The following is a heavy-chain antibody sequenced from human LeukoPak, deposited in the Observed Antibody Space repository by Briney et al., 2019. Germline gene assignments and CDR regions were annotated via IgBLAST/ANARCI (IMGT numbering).Heavy chain of an antibody. V-gene: IGHV4-59*08. CDR3: ARGYSSSFFDY. CDR2: IYYSGST. Sequence: SETLSLTCTVSGGSIGSYYWSWIRQPPGKGLEWIGYIYYSGSTNYNPSLKSRVTISVDTSKNQFSLKLSSVTAADTAVYYCARGYSSSFFDYWGQGTLVTVSS. D-gene: IGHD6-6*01. J-gene: IGHJ4*02. CDR1: GGSIGSYY.